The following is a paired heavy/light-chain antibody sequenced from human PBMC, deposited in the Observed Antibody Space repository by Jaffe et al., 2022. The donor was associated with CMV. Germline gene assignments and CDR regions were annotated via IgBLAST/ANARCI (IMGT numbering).Heavy chain of an antibody. V-gene: IGHV5-51*01. CDR3: ARPSTVYVWSRSGRKPAYYFDS. CDR1: GYSFTNYW. D-gene: IGHD3-16*01. J-gene: IGHJ4*02. CDR2: VYPADSDT. Sequence: EVQLVQSGAEVKQPGESLRISCKVSGYSFTNYWIGWVRQMPGRGPEWMGAVYPADSDTRYSPAFQGQVTITADKSINTAYLHWNSLKAADSAVYYCARPSTVYVWSRSGRKPAYYFDSWGQGTLVIVSS.
Light chain of an antibody. CDR3: EQYNDWPPS. J-gene: IGKJ2*01. CDR2: GAS. V-gene: IGKV3-15*01. Sequence: ETLMTQSPATLSVSPGEGVTLSCRASQSVGTDLAWYQQKTGQGPRLLIFGASTRATGVPAKFSGRGSGTAFTLTISGLQSEDFAVYYCEQYNDWPPSFGQGTKLEIK. CDR1: QSVGTD.